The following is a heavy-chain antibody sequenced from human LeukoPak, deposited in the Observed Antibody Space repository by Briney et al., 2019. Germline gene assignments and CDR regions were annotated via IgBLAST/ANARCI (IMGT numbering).Heavy chain of an antibody. D-gene: IGHD6-13*01. CDR1: GYTVTSYY. J-gene: IGHJ5*02. V-gene: IGHV1-46*01. CDR2: ANPNGGST. CDR3: ARGSSGDGSWSEWFDP. Sequence: ASVKVSCKASGYTVTSYYMHWVRQAPGQGLEWMGMANPNGGSTFYAQKFKGRVTMTRDTSTSTVYMELTSLRSEDTAVYYCARGSSGDGSWSEWFDPWGEGTLVTVSS.